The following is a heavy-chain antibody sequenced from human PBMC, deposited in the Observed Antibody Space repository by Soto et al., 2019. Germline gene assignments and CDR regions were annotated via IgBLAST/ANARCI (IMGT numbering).Heavy chain of an antibody. CDR3: AKVSYYDFWSGYYSGYYFDY. V-gene: IGHV3-23*01. Sequence: GGSLRLSCAASGFTFSSYAMSWVRQAPGKGLEWVSAISGSGGSTYYADSVKGRFTISRDNSKNTLYLQMNSLRAEDTAVYYCAKVSYYDFWSGYYSGYYFDYWGQGTLVTVSS. CDR2: ISGSGGST. CDR1: GFTFSSYA. D-gene: IGHD3-3*01. J-gene: IGHJ4*02.